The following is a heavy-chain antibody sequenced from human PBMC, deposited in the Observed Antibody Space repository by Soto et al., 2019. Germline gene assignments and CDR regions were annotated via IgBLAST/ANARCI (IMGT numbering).Heavy chain of an antibody. CDR2: INPSGATT. D-gene: IGHD2-2*01. J-gene: IGHJ4*02. Sequence: QVSLVQSGAEVKKPWASVKVSCKASGYTFTSYYVHWVRQAPGQGLEWMGIINPSGATTTYAQNFQGRVAMTRDTSTSTVYMELSSLRSEDTAVYYCARRDCFSSSCYFKYWGQGTLVTVSS. V-gene: IGHV1-46*01. CDR1: GYTFTSYY. CDR3: ARRDCFSSSCYFKY.